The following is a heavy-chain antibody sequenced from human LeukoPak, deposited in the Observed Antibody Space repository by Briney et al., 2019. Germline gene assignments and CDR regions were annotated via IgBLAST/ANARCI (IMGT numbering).Heavy chain of an antibody. J-gene: IGHJ4*02. Sequence: WYDGSNKYYADSVKSRFTISRDNSKNTLYLQMNSLRAEDTAVYYCARDFDYGGNPGVPVDYWGQGTLVTVSS. D-gene: IGHD4-23*01. CDR2: WYDGSNK. V-gene: IGHV3-33*01. CDR3: ARDFDYGGNPGVPVDY.